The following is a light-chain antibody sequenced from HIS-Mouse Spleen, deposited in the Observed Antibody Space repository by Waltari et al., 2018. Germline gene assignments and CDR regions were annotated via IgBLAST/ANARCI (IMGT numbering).Light chain of an antibody. CDR3: CSYAGSYTVV. J-gene: IGLJ2*01. CDR2: DVS. V-gene: IGLV2-11*01. Sequence: QSALTQPRSVSGSPGQSVTISCTGTSSDVGGYNYVSWYQQQPGQAPKLMIYDVSKRPSGVPDRFSGSKSGNTASLTISGLQAEDEADYYCCSYAGSYTVVFGGGTKLTVL. CDR1: SSDVGGYNY.